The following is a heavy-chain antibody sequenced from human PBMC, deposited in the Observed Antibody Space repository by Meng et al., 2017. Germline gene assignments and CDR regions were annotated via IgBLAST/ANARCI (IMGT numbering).Heavy chain of an antibody. CDR1: GGSISSGHYY. CDR2: IYYSGST. CDR3: ARRGADYGAFDP. J-gene: IGHJ5*02. V-gene: IGHV4-30-4*01. D-gene: IGHD4/OR15-4a*01. Sequence: QVQLQDSGPGLVKPSQTLSPTCTVSGGSISSGHYYWSWIRQPPGKGLEWIGYIYYSGSTHYNPSLKSRVIISLDTSKNQFSLKLSSVTAADTAVYYCARRGADYGAFDPWGQGTLVTVSS.